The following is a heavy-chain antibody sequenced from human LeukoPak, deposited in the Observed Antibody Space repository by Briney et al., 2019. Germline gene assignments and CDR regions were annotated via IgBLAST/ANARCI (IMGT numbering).Heavy chain of an antibody. D-gene: IGHD3-3*01. CDR3: ARRYYDFWSGPRPVSDP. Sequence: ASVKVSCKASGYTFTSYDINWVRQATGQGLEWMGWMNPNSGNTGYAQKFQGRVTMTRNTSISTAYMELSSLRSEDTAVYYCARRYYDFWSGPRPVSDPWGRGTLVTVSS. CDR1: GYTFTSYD. V-gene: IGHV1-8*01. J-gene: IGHJ5*02. CDR2: MNPNSGNT.